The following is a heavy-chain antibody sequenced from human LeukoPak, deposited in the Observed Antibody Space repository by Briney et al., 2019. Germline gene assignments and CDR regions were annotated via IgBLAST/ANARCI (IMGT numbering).Heavy chain of an antibody. D-gene: IGHD2-15*01. CDR3: ATEVAYY. CDR2: IYYSGST. Sequence: SETLSLTCTVPGGSISSSSYYWGWIRQPPGKGLEWIGSIYYSGSTYYNPSLKSRVTISVDTSKNQFSLKLSSVTAADTAVYYCATEVAYYWGQGTLVTVSS. J-gene: IGHJ4*02. V-gene: IGHV4-39*01. CDR1: GGSISSSSYY.